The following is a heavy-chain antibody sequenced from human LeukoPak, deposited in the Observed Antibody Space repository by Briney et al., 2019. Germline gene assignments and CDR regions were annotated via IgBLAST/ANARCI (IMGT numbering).Heavy chain of an antibody. J-gene: IGHJ4*02. CDR3: ARDLPYCGGDCVTFDY. CDR2: ISSTSSTI. CDR1: GFTLSIYS. V-gene: IGHV3-48*01. D-gene: IGHD2-21*01. Sequence: TGGSLKLSCAASGFTLSIYSMNWVRQAPGKGLEWVSYISSTSSTIYYADSVKGRFTISRDNAKNSLYLQMNSLRAEDTAVYYCARDLPYCGGDCVTFDYWGQGTLVTVSS.